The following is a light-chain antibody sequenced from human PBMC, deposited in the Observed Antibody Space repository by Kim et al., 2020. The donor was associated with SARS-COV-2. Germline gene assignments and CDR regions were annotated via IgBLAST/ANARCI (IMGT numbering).Light chain of an antibody. CDR3: QQYNNWPLT. Sequence: GSPGERATLSCRASQSVSNNLGWYQQKRGQAPRLLIYGASTRATGIPARFSGSGSGTEFTLTISSLQSEDFAVYYCQQYNNWPLTFGQGTKVDIK. V-gene: IGKV3-15*01. J-gene: IGKJ1*01. CDR2: GAS. CDR1: QSVSNN.